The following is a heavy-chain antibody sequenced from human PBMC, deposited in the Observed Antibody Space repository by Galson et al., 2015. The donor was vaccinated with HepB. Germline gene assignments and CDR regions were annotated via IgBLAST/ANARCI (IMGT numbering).Heavy chain of an antibody. D-gene: IGHD2-21*02. CDR1: GYSFIDHY. V-gene: IGHV1-2*06. Sequence: SVKVSCKASGYSFIDHYIHWVRQAPGQGLEWMGRINPNSGGTNFAQKFQGRVTMTRDTSISIAYMELNILRSDDTAVYYCARVKVTVFDYWGQGTLVTVSS. CDR3: ARVKVTVFDY. CDR2: INPNSGGT. J-gene: IGHJ4*02.